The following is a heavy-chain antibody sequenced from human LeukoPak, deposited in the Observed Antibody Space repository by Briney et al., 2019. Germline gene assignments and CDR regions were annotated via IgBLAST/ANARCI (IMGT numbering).Heavy chain of an antibody. D-gene: IGHD6-19*01. Sequence: PSETLSLTCAVYGGSFSGYYWSWIRQPPGKGLEWIGEINHSGSTNYNPSLKSRVTISVDTSKNQFSLKLSSVTAADPAVYYCAREVPTGYSSGWYRVWFDPWGQGTLVTVSS. CDR1: GGSFSGYY. CDR2: INHSGST. J-gene: IGHJ5*02. CDR3: AREVPTGYSSGWYRVWFDP. V-gene: IGHV4-34*01.